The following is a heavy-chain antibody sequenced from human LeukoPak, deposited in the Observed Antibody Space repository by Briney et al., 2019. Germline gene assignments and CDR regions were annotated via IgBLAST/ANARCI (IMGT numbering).Heavy chain of an antibody. CDR1: GYTFTSYD. CDR3: ARNAVAADY. CDR2: MNPNSGNT. J-gene: IGHJ4*02. V-gene: IGHV1-8*03. D-gene: IGHD6-19*01. Sequence: ASVKVSCKASGYTFTSYDINWVRQATGQGLEWMGWMNPNSGNTGYAQRFQGRVTITRNTSISTAYMELRSLRSDDTAVYCCARNAVAADYWGQGTLVTVSS.